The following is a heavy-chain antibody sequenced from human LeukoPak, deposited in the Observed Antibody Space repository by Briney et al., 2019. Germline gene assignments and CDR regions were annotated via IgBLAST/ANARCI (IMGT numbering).Heavy chain of an antibody. Sequence: GGSLRLSCAASGFTFSSYAMHWVRQVPGKGLEWVAVISYDGSNKDHADSVKGRFTISRDNSKNTLYLQVNSLRAEDTAVYYCARAPVWFGEWFFDYWGQGTLVTVSS. CDR1: GFTFSSYA. J-gene: IGHJ4*02. V-gene: IGHV3-30-3*01. D-gene: IGHD3-10*01. CDR2: ISYDGSNK. CDR3: ARAPVWFGEWFFDY.